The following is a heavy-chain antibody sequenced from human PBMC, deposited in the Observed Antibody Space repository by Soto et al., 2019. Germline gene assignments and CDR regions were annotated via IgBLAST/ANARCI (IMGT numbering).Heavy chain of an antibody. CDR2: ISGSGGST. Sequence: GGSLRLSCAPSGFTFSSYAMSWVRQAPGKGLEWVSAISGSGGSTYYADSVKGRFTISRDNSKNTLYLQMNSRRAEDTAVYYCAKGPYYYDSSGYSYYYYYGMDGWGQGTTVTVSS. J-gene: IGHJ6*02. CDR1: GFTFSSYA. CDR3: AKGPYYYDSSGYSYYYYYGMDG. D-gene: IGHD3-22*01. V-gene: IGHV3-23*01.